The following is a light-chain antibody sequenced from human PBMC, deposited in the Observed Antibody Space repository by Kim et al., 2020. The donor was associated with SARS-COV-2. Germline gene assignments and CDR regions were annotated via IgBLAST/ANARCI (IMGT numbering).Light chain of an antibody. CDR3: QQYNSPDT. CDR2: DAS. CDR1: QSISSW. Sequence: DIQMTQSPSTLSASVGDRVTITCRASQSISSWLAWYQQKPGKTPKLLIYDASSLISGVPSRFSGSGSGTEFTLTISSLQPDDFATYYCQQYNSPDTFGQGTKLEI. V-gene: IGKV1-5*01. J-gene: IGKJ2*01.